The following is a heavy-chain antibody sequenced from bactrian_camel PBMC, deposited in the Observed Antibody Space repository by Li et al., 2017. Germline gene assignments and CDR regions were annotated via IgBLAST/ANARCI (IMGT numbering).Heavy chain of an antibody. CDR1: GFTFSRYY. CDR2: ISSGGGTT. CDR3: ATANGY. V-gene: IGHV3S40*01. J-gene: IGHJ4*01. Sequence: VQLVESGGGSVQAGGSLTLSCAASGFTFSRYYMSWVRQAPGKGLEWVSSISSGGGTTYYADSVKGRFAISRDNTKNTLYLQMNSLKSEDTAVYYCATANGYWGQGTQVTVS.